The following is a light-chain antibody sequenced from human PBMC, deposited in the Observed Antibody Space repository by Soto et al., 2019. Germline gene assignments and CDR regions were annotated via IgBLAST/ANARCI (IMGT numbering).Light chain of an antibody. CDR1: QSVSSN. Sequence: EIVVTQSPATLSVSLGERATLSCRASQSVSSNLAWYQQKPGQAPRLLIYGASTRATGVPARFSGSGSGTEFTLTISCLQSEDFATYYCQQYYSYPWTFGQGTKVDIK. CDR3: QQYYSYPWT. V-gene: IGKV3-15*01. J-gene: IGKJ1*01. CDR2: GAS.